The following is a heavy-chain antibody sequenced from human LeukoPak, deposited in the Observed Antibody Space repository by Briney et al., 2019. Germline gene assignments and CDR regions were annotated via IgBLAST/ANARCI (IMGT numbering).Heavy chain of an antibody. CDR1: GDSISSYY. Sequence: SETLSLSCTVSGDSISSYYWSWLRQPPGKGLEWIGYIYYSGSTNYNPSLKSRVSILVDTSKNQFSLTVSSVTAADTAVYYCARRRGSGWLDYFDYWGQGALVTVSS. CDR3: ARRRGSGWLDYFDY. V-gene: IGHV4-59*08. J-gene: IGHJ4*02. D-gene: IGHD6-19*01. CDR2: IYYSGST.